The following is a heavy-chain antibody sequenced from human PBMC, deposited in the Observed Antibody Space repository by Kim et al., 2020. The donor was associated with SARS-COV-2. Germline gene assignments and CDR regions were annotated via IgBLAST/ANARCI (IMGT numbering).Heavy chain of an antibody. J-gene: IGHJ3*02. D-gene: IGHD6-13*01. CDR2: IYYSGST. CDR1: GGSISSSSYY. CDR3: ASPIAAADAFDI. V-gene: IGHV4-39*01. Sequence: ETLSLTCTVSGGSISSSSYYWGWIRQPPGKGLEWIGSIYYSGSTYYNPSLKSRVTISVDTSKNQFSLKLSSVTAADTAVYYCASPIAAADAFDIWGQGT.